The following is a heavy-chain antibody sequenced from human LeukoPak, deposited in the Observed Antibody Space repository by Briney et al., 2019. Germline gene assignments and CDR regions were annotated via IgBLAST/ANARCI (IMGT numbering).Heavy chain of an antibody. V-gene: IGHV4-30-2*01. D-gene: IGHD6-13*01. CDR2: IYHSGST. CDR3: ARGGSSWYPNWFDP. CDR1: GGSISSGGYS. J-gene: IGHJ5*02. Sequence: SETLSLTCAVSGGSISSGGYSWSWIRQPPGKGLEWIGYIYHSGSTYYNPSLKSRVTISVDRSKNQFSLKLSSVTAADTAVYYCARGGSSWYPNWFDPWGQGTLVTVSS.